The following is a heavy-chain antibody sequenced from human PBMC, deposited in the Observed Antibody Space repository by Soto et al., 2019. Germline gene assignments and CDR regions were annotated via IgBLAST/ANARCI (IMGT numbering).Heavy chain of an antibody. CDR1: GGTFSSYT. CDR3: ARVKVYLGFAY. Sequence: QVQLVQSGAEVKKPGSSVKVSCKASGGTFSSYTISWVRQAPGQGLEWMGRIIPILGIANYAQKFQGRVTITADKSTSTAYMELRSLSTEDTAVFSCARVKVYLGFAYWGQGTLVTVSS. CDR2: IIPILGIA. J-gene: IGHJ4*02. D-gene: IGHD3-10*01. V-gene: IGHV1-69*02.